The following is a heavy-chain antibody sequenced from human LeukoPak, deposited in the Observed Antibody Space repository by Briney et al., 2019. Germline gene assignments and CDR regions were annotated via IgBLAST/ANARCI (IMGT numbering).Heavy chain of an antibody. CDR2: IYSGGST. Sequence: GGSLRLSCAASGFTVSSNYMSWVRQAPGKGLEWVSVIYSGGSTYYADSVKGRFTISRDNSKNTLYLQMNSLRAEDTAVYYCAREGGSYSDWYFDLWGRGTLVTVSS. CDR1: GFTVSSNY. V-gene: IGHV3-53*01. J-gene: IGHJ2*01. D-gene: IGHD1-26*01. CDR3: AREGGSYSDWYFDL.